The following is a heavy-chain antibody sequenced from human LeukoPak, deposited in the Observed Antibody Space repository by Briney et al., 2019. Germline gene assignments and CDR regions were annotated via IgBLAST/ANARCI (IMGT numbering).Heavy chain of an antibody. J-gene: IGHJ5*02. Sequence: PGGSLRLSCVASGFTVSTNYMSWVRQAPGKGPEWISIIYRGGDTYYADSVKGRFTISRDNSKNTLYLQMNAVRAEDTAVYYCARDKRYCTSGRCWGVQCGPWGQGTLVTVSS. V-gene: IGHV3-66*01. D-gene: IGHD2-8*01. CDR2: IYRGGDT. CDR1: GFTVSTNY. CDR3: ARDKRYCTSGRCWGVQCGP.